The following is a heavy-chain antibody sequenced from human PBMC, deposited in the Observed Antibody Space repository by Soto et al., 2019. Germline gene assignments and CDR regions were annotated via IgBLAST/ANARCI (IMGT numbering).Heavy chain of an antibody. CDR3: ARGVPYTGVLVGGKKRSSKIVWFDP. D-gene: IGHD2-15*01. Sequence: SETLSLTCAVYGGSFSGYYWSWIRQPPGKGLEWIGEINHSGSTNYNPSLKSRVTISVDTSKNQFSLKLSSVTAADTAVYYCARGVPYTGVLVGGKKRSSKIVWFDPWGQGTLVTVSS. CDR1: GGSFSGYY. CDR2: INHSGST. J-gene: IGHJ5*02. V-gene: IGHV4-34*01.